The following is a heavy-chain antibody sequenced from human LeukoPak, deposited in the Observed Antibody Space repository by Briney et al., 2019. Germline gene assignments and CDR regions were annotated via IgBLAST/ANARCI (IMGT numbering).Heavy chain of an antibody. V-gene: IGHV3-21*01. Sequence: PGGSLRLSCAASGFTFSSYSMNWVRQAPGKGLEWVSSISSSSSYIYYADSVKGRFTISRDNAKNSLYLQMNSLRAEDTAVYYCARDGYSSSWSYYYYYMDVWGKGTTVTISS. CDR1: GFTFSSYS. CDR3: ARDGYSSSWSYYYYYMDV. D-gene: IGHD6-13*01. J-gene: IGHJ6*03. CDR2: ISSSSSYI.